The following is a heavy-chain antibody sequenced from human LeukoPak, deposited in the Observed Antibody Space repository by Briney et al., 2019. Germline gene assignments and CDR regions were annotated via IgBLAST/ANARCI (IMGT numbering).Heavy chain of an antibody. Sequence: SETLSLTCTVSGDSISSYYWSWIRQPPGKGLQWIGFISYRGSTTYNPSLRSRVTISVDTSNNQFSLKLSSVTAADTAVYYCAREGAMVGWAFDIWGQGTMVTVSS. CDR3: AREGAMVGWAFDI. CDR1: GDSISSYY. V-gene: IGHV4-59*01. J-gene: IGHJ3*02. D-gene: IGHD5-18*01. CDR2: ISYRGST.